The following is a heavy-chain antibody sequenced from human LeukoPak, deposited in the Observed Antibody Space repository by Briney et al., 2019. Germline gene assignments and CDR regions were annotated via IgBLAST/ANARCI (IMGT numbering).Heavy chain of an antibody. CDR1: GGTFSSYA. D-gene: IGHD3-22*01. CDR3: ARDRDSSGYYRYYFDY. V-gene: IGHV1-69*01. J-gene: IGHJ4*02. CDR2: IIPIFGTA. Sequence: VASVKVSCKASGGTFSSYAIGWVRQAPGQGLEWMGGIIPIFGTANYAQKFQGRVTITADESTSTAYMELSSLRSEDTAVYYCARDRDSSGYYRYYFDYWGQGTLVTVSS.